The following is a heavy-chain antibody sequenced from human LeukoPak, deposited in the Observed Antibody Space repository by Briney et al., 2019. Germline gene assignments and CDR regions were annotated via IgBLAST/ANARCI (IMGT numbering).Heavy chain of an antibody. CDR2: IYTSGST. CDR1: GGSFSSYY. CDR3: ARVRLWFGDHLDDY. D-gene: IGHD3-10*01. Sequence: SETLSLTCTVSGGSFSSYYWSWIRQPAGKGLEWIGRIYTSGSTNYNPSLKSRVTMSVDTSKNQFSLKLSSVTAADTAVYYCARVRLWFGDHLDDYWGQGTLVTVSS. V-gene: IGHV4-4*07. J-gene: IGHJ4*02.